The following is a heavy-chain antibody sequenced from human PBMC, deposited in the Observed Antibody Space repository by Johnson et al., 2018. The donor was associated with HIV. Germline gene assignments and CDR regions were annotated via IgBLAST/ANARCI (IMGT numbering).Heavy chain of an antibody. Sequence: VQLVESGGGVVQPGRSLRLSCAASGFTFSSYDMYWVRQATGKGLEWVSGIGTAGDTYYPGSVKGRFTISRDNSKNTLYLQMNSLRAEDTAVYYCAKGGANDAFDIWGQGTMVTVSS. V-gene: IGHV3-13*01. CDR3: AKGGANDAFDI. J-gene: IGHJ3*02. CDR2: IGTAGDT. CDR1: GFTFSSYD. D-gene: IGHD3-16*01.